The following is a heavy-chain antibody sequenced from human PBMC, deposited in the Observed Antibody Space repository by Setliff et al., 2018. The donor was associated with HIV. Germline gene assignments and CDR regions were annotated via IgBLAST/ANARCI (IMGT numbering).Heavy chain of an antibody. CDR1: GFNFKSGW. CDR2: IKSNSDGGTS. CDR3: STGPSRVSDGIADF. J-gene: IGHJ4*02. Sequence: PGGSLRLSCVVSGFNFKSGWMTRVRQAPGKGLEWVGRIKSNSDGGTSDYAAAVKDRFSFSRDDSKSILYLQMNSLEIEDTAVYFCSTGPSRVSDGIADFWGPGTLVTVSS. V-gene: IGHV3-15*01.